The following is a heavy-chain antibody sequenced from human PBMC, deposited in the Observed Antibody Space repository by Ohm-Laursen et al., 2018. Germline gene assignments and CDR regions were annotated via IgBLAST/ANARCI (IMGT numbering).Heavy chain of an antibody. Sequence: GSLRLSCTASGFTFSSYSMNWVRQAPGKGLEWVSFIRSSGSYIYYADSVKGQFTISRDNAKNSLYLQMNSLRAEDTAVYYCARVYGSYCSDYWGQGTLVTVSS. CDR1: GFTFSSYS. CDR2: IRSSGSYI. D-gene: IGHD1-26*01. V-gene: IGHV3-21*04. J-gene: IGHJ4*02. CDR3: ARVYGSYCSDY.